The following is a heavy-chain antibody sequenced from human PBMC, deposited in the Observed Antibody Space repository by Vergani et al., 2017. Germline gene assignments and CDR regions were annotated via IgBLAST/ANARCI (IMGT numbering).Heavy chain of an antibody. CDR2: IYYSGST. CDR1: GASIRSSNYY. D-gene: IGHD6-19*01. Sequence: QLQLQESGPGLVKPSATLSLTCSVSGASIRSSNYYWGWIRQPPGKGLEWIASIYYSGSTYYNPSLKSRVTISVDTTKNQFSLKLSSVTAADTAVYFFTGHSPVEWLVKLGWIDPWGQGILVTVSS. J-gene: IGHJ5*02. V-gene: IGHV4-39*01. CDR3: TGHSPVEWLVKLGWIDP.